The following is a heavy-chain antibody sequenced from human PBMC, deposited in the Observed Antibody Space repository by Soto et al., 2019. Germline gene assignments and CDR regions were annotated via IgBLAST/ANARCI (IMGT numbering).Heavy chain of an antibody. J-gene: IGHJ6*02. CDR2: IIPIFGTA. CDR3: AREYSDYPSYGMDV. Sequence: SVKVSFKASGGTFSSYAISWVRQAPGQGLEWMGGIIPIFGTANYAQKFQGRVTITADKSTSTAYMELSSLRSEDTAVYYCAREYSDYPSYGMDVWGQGTTVTVSS. V-gene: IGHV1-69*06. D-gene: IGHD5-12*01. CDR1: GGTFSSYA.